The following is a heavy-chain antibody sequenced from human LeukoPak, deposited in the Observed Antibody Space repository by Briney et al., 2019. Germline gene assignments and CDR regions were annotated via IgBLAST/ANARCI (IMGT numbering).Heavy chain of an antibody. D-gene: IGHD6-13*01. CDR1: GGSFSGYY. CDR2: IYYSGST. J-gene: IGHJ4*02. CDR3: ARSKSSSSWSFDY. Sequence: SETLSLTCAVYGGSFSGYYWSWIRQPLGKGLEWIGYIYYSGSTNYNPSLKSRVTISVDTSKNQFSLKLSSVTAADTAVYYCARSKSSSSWSFDYWGQGTLVTVSS. V-gene: IGHV4-59*01.